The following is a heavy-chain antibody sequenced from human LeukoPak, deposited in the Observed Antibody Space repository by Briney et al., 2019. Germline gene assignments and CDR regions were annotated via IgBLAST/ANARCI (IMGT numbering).Heavy chain of an antibody. Sequence: PPQTLSLTCTVSGGSISSGSYYWSWIRQPAGKGLEWIGRIYTSGSTNYNPSLKSRVTISVDTSKNQFSLKLSSVTAADTAVYYCARLPFYSSSWYGGLPYWGQGTLVTVSS. CDR3: ARLPFYSSSWYGGLPY. D-gene: IGHD6-13*01. CDR2: IYTSGST. CDR1: GGSISSGSYY. J-gene: IGHJ4*02. V-gene: IGHV4-61*02.